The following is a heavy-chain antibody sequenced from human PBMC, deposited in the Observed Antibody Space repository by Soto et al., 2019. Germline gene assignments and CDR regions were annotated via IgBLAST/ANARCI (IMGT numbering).Heavy chain of an antibody. D-gene: IGHD2-21*01. CDR2: IYDSGDA. J-gene: IGHJ3*02. CDR1: GGSISSYF. CDR3: VSSRIAIYGDALDI. Sequence: SETLSLTCSVSGGSISSYFRNWIRQAPGKGLEWIGCIYDSGDANYNPSLKSRVTISLDTSKNQFSLKLSSVTAADTAVYYCVSSRIAIYGDALDIWAQGTMVTVSS. V-gene: IGHV4-59*03.